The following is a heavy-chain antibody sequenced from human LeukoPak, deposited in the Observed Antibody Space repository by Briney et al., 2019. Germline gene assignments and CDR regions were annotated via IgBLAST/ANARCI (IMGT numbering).Heavy chain of an antibody. V-gene: IGHV3-23*01. CDR2: ISGSAGST. CDR1: GFTFSSYA. J-gene: IGHJ4*02. CDR3: SKDHVELVRGVLDY. D-gene: IGHD3-10*01. Sequence: EGSLRLSCAASGFTFSSYAMSWVRQTPGKGLEWVSAISGSAGSTFYADSVKGRFTISRDNSKNTLYLQMNSLRAEDTAVYYCSKDHVELVRGVLDYWGQGTLVTVSS.